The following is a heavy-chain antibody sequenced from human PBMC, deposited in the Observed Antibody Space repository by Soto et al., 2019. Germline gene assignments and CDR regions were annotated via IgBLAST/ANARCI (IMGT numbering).Heavy chain of an antibody. CDR3: ARGTDAFDI. J-gene: IGHJ3*02. V-gene: IGHV4-31*03. CDR2: IYYSGST. CDR1: GGSISSGGYY. Sequence: SETLSLTCTVSGGSISSGGYYWSWIRGHPGKGLECIGYIYYSGSTAYNPTLKSRVTISVYTSKNQFSLKLSSVTAAATAVYYCARGTDAFDIWGQGTMVTVSS.